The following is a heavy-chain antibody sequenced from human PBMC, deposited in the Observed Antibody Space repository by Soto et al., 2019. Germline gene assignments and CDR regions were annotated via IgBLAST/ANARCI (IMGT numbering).Heavy chain of an antibody. D-gene: IGHD1-20*01. CDR2: IYYSGST. J-gene: IGHJ4*02. V-gene: IGHV4-31*03. CDR3: ARDGGNWHDFDY. Sequence: QVQLQESGPGLVKPSQTLSLTCTVSGGSISSGGYYWSWIRQHPGKGLEWIGYIYYSGSTHYNPSLKSRVTISVDTSKTQFSLKLSSVTAADTAVYYCARDGGNWHDFDYWCQGTLVTVSS. CDR1: GGSISSGGYY.